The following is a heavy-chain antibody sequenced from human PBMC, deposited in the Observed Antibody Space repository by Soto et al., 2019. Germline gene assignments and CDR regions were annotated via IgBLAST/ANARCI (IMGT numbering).Heavy chain of an antibody. V-gene: IGHV1-46*01. CDR1: GYTFTSYY. D-gene: IGHD1-26*01. CDR3: ARGGIVGATYFDY. J-gene: IGHJ4*02. Sequence: ASVKVSCKASGYTFTSYYMHWVRQAPGQGLEWMGIINPSGGSTSYAQKFQGRVTMTRDTSTSTVYMELSSLGCEETAVYYCARGGIVGATYFDYWGQGTLVTVSS. CDR2: INPSGGST.